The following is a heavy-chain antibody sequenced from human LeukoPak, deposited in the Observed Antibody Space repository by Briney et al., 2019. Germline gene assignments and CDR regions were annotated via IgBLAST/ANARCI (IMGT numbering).Heavy chain of an antibody. CDR1: GGSISSYY. J-gene: IGHJ4*02. Sequence: SETLSLTCTVSGGSISSYYWSWIRQPAGKGLEWIGRIYTSGSTNYNPSLKSRVTMSVDTSKNQFSLKLSSVTAADTAVYYCARGQMGYYHDSSGYYYVGEYYFDYWGQGTLVTVSS. CDR3: ARGQMGYYHDSSGYYYVGEYYFDY. D-gene: IGHD3-22*01. V-gene: IGHV4-4*07. CDR2: IYTSGST.